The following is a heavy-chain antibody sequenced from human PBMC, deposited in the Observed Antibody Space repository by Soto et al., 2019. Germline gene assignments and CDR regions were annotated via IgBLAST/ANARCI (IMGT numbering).Heavy chain of an antibody. CDR1: GGSISSYY. Sequence: SETLSLTCTVSGGSISSYYWSWIRQPPGKGLEWIGYIYYSGSTNYNPSLKSRVTISVDTSKNQFSLKLSSVTAADTAVYYCARGWWFGDMEYWFDPWGQGTLVTVS. V-gene: IGHV4-59*01. J-gene: IGHJ5*02. CDR2: IYYSGST. CDR3: ARGWWFGDMEYWFDP. D-gene: IGHD3-10*01.